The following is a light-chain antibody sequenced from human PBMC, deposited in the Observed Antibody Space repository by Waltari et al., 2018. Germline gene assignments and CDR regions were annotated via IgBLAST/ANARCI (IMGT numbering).Light chain of an antibody. J-gene: IGKJ1*01. CDR3: QENGRSALWA. Sequence: EMVLTQSPGTLSFSPAERATLSCWACQSVSCTFLAWYQHKSGEPPRLLISGSSSRATGNPDRVRGSGAGTDVTINNSRLELEDCAVYYWQENGRSALWAFGQGTKVEIK. V-gene: IGKV3-20*01. CDR2: GSS. CDR1: QSVSCTF.